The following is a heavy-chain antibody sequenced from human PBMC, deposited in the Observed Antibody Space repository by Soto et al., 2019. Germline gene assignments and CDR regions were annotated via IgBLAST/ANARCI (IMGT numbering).Heavy chain of an antibody. CDR3: AKEFLPVAGSHFVY. V-gene: IGHV3-23*01. CDR2: ISGSGAGT. J-gene: IGHJ4*02. CDR1: GFTFTTFA. Sequence: EVQLLESGGGLVQPGGSLRLSCAASGFTFTTFAMSWVRQAPGKGLGWVSAISGSGAGTYFADSVKGRFTISRHKSKNTLYRQMHSLRGEDTAVYYCAKEFLPVAGSHFVYWVQGTLVTVSS. D-gene: IGHD6-19*01.